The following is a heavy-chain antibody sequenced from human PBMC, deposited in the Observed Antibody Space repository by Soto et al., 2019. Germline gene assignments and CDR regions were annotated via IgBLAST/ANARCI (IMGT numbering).Heavy chain of an antibody. V-gene: IGHV1-8*01. CDR1: TYTFTNYD. D-gene: IGHD7-27*01. J-gene: IGHJ4*02. Sequence: QVQLVQSGAEVKKPGASVKVSCKASTYTFTNYDINWFRQATGQGLEWMGWMNPTNGNTGYAQNFQGRVTMTRSTTITTAYKGPGSLRSEDTAVYYCAKGPRNWGVDYWGQGTLVTVSS. CDR3: AKGPRNWGVDY. CDR2: MNPTNGNT.